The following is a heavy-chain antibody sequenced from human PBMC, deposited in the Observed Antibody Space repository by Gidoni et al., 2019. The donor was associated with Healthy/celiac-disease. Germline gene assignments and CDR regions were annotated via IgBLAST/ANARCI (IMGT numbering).Heavy chain of an antibody. CDR2: INHSGST. D-gene: IGHD6-19*01. V-gene: IGHV4-34*01. J-gene: IGHJ5*02. CDR3: ARGSLPGIAVAGYGPEFDP. Sequence: QVQLQQWGAGLLKPSETLSLTCAVYGGSFRGYYWSWIRQPPGKGLEWIGEINHSGSTNYNPSLKSRVTISVDTSKNQFSLKLSSVTAADTAVYYCARGSLPGIAVAGYGPEFDPWGQGTLVTVSS. CDR1: GGSFRGYY.